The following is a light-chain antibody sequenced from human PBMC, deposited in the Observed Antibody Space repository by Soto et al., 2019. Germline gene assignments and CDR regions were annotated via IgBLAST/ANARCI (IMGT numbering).Light chain of an antibody. CDR2: EVT. J-gene: IGLJ1*01. CDR1: TSDVGSYSL. CDR3: CSFAGSGSPYV. Sequence: QSVLTQPASVSGSPGQSITISCTGATSDVGSYSLVSWYQQHPGKVSKLLIYEVTKRPSGVSNRFSGSKSGNTASLTISGLQAEDEADYYCCSFAGSGSPYVFGTGTKVTVL. V-gene: IGLV2-23*02.